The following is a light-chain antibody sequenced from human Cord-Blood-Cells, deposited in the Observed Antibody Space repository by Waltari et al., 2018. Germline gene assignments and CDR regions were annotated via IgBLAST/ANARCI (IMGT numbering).Light chain of an antibody. J-gene: IGLJ2*01. Sequence: SYELTQPPSVSVSPGQTARITCSGDALPKQYAYWYQQKPGHAPVLVIYKDSERPSWIPARFSGSSSGTTVTLTSSGGQAEDDSDYYCQSADSSGTYVVFGGGTKLTVL. CDR1: ALPKQY. CDR2: KDS. CDR3: QSADSSGTYVV. V-gene: IGLV3-25*02.